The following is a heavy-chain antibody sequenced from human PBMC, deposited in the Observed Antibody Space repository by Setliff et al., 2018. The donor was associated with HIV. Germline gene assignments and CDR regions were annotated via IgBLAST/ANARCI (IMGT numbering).Heavy chain of an antibody. D-gene: IGHD2-8*01. V-gene: IGHV4-59*01. CDR3: ARGQSCTNGVCYQY. CDR2: FYHSGST. J-gene: IGHJ4*02. Sequence: SETLSLTCTVSGGSTNTYYWTWIRQSPGKGLEWIGYFYHSGSTNHNPSLKSRVSISVDTSKNEFSLNLSSLTAADTAVYYCARGQSCTNGVCYQYWGQGTLVTVSS. CDR1: GGSTNTYY.